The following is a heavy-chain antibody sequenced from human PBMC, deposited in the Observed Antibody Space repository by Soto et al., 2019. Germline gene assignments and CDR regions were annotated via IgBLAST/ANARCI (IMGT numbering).Heavy chain of an antibody. J-gene: IGHJ4*02. V-gene: IGHV3-64*07. D-gene: IGHD2-2*01. CDR2: ISVNGGNT. CDR3: AARYCSTTSCFHFDY. CDR1: GFTFSNYA. Sequence: EVQLVESGGGLVQPGGSLRLSCAASGFTFSNYALHWVRQAPGKGLEYVSAISVNGGNTYYADSVKGRFNISRDNSKNTLYLQMGSLRPEYMAVYYFAARYCSTTSCFHFDYWGQGSLVTVSS.